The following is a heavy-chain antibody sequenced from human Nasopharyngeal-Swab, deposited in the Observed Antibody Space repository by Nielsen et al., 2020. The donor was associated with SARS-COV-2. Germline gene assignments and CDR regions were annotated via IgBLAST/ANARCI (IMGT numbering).Heavy chain of an antibody. D-gene: IGHD3-9*01. V-gene: IGHV3-53*01. CDR3: VREDYHTHYVYFQH. J-gene: IGHJ1*01. Sequence: GESLKISCAASGFTFSDYYMSWVRQAPGKGLEYVSVIYSDGSTYYADSVKGRFTISRDNSKNTVYLQMNSLRAVDTAIYYCVREDYHTHYVYFQHWGQGTLVTVSS. CDR1: GFTFSDYY. CDR2: IYSDGST.